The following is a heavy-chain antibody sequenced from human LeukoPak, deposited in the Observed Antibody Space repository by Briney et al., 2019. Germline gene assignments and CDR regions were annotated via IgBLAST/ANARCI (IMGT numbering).Heavy chain of an antibody. V-gene: IGHV3-23*01. Sequence: GGSLRLSCAASGFTFSSYGMSWVRQAPGKGLEWVSAISGSGGSTYYADSVKGRFTISRDNSKNTLYLQMNSLRAEDTAVYYCAKDRYYYDSSGYYYFDYWGQGTLVTVSS. J-gene: IGHJ4*02. CDR1: GFTFSSYG. CDR2: ISGSGGST. D-gene: IGHD3-22*01. CDR3: AKDRYYYDSSGYYYFDY.